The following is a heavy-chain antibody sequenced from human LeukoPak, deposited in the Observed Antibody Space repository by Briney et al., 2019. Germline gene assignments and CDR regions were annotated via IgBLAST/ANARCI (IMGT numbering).Heavy chain of an antibody. V-gene: IGHV3-21*01. Sequence: GGSLRLSCAASGFTFSSYSMNWVRQAPGKGLEWVSSISSSSSYLYYADSVKGRFTISRDNAKNSLYLQMNSLRAEDTAVYYCAREDYGDYFFDYWGQGNLVTVSS. J-gene: IGHJ4*02. CDR3: AREDYGDYFFDY. CDR1: GFTFSSYS. CDR2: ISSSSSYL. D-gene: IGHD4-17*01.